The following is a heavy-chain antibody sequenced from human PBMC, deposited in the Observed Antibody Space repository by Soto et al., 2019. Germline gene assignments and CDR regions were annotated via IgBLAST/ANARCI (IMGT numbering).Heavy chain of an antibody. CDR3: ARDFSTYYDILTGLGFDY. CDR2: ISSNGGST. V-gene: IGHV3-64*01. J-gene: IGHJ4*02. CDR1: GFTSSSYA. Sequence: GGPLRLSYAASGFTSSSYAMHWVRQAPGKGLEYVSAISSNGGSTYYANSVKGRFTISRDNSKNTLYLQMGSLRAEDMAVYYCARDFSTYYDILTGLGFDYWGQGTLVTVS. D-gene: IGHD3-9*01.